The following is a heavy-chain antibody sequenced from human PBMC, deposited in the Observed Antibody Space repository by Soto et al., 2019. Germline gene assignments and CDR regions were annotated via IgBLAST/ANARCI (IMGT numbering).Heavy chain of an antibody. Sequence: QVQLVQSGAEVKKPGSSVKVSCKASGGTFSSYTISWVRQAPGQGLEWMGRIIPILGIANYAQKFQGRVTITADKSTSTAYMELSRLRSEDTAVYYCARLGYCSGGSCYSEDYWGQGTLVTVSS. CDR2: IIPILGIA. V-gene: IGHV1-69*02. D-gene: IGHD2-15*01. CDR3: ARLGYCSGGSCYSEDY. CDR1: GGTFSSYT. J-gene: IGHJ4*02.